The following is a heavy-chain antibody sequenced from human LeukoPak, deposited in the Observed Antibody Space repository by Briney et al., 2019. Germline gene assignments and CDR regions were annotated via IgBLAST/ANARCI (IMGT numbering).Heavy chain of an antibody. Sequence: SETLSLTCTVSGGSISSGGYYWSWIRQPPGKGLEWIGYIYHSGSTYYNPSLKSRVTISVDRSKNQFSLKLGSVTAADTAVYYCARDGAATGNWFDPWGQGTLVTVSS. CDR2: IYHSGST. CDR1: GGSISSGGYY. D-gene: IGHD6-13*01. V-gene: IGHV4-30-2*01. CDR3: ARDGAATGNWFDP. J-gene: IGHJ5*02.